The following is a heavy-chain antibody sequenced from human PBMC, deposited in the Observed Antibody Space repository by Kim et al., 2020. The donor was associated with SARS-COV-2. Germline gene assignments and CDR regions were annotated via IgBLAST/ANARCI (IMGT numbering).Heavy chain of an antibody. CDR2: IYWDDGE. CDR1: GFSLNTRRNG. Sequence: SGPTLVNPTQTLTLTCTFSGFSLNTRRNGVAWVRQPPGKALEFLSLIYWDDGERYTPSLRSRLTITKITSKNQVVLTLTNVAPFDTATYYCTHDSPGLYG. CDR3: THDSPGLYG. J-gene: IGHJ6*01. V-gene: IGHV2-5*02.